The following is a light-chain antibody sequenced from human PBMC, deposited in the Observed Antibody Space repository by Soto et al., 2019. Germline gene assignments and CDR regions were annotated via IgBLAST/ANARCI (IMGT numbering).Light chain of an antibody. J-gene: IGKJ5*01. Sequence: LAPGERATLSCRASQSVDSYLVWYQQKPGQAPRLLIFGASSRATGIPARFSGSGSGTDFTLTINSLEPEDFAVYYCQQRSNWPITFGQGTRLEIK. CDR1: QSVDSY. CDR2: GAS. CDR3: QQRSNWPIT. V-gene: IGKV3-11*01.